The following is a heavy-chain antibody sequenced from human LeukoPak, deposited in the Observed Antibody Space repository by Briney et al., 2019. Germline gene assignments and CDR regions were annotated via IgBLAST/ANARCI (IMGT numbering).Heavy chain of an antibody. J-gene: IGHJ4*02. V-gene: IGHV3-11*01. D-gene: IGHD3-22*01. CDR2: IGGSGPTI. Sequence: GGSLRLSCAASGFTFSDYYMTWIRQAPGKGLQWVSYIGGSGPTIYYADSVEGRFTVSRDNAKNSLHLQMNSLRAEDTAVYYCARDRSGYYHGLDYWGQGILVTVSS. CDR1: GFTFSDYY. CDR3: ARDRSGYYHGLDY.